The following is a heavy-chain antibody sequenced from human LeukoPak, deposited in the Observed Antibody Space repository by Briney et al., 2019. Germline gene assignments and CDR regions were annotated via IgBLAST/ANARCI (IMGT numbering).Heavy chain of an antibody. D-gene: IGHD2-2*01. CDR1: GFTFDTYG. CDR2: IWYDGSNK. Sequence: GRSLRLSCAASGFTFDTYGMHWVRQVPGKGQEWVAVIWYDGSNKYYADSVKGRFTISRDNSENTLYLQMNSLRAEDTAVYYCARARFRYCTTTSCFVKDYWGQGTLVTVSS. V-gene: IGHV3-33*01. CDR3: ARARFRYCTTTSCFVKDY. J-gene: IGHJ4*02.